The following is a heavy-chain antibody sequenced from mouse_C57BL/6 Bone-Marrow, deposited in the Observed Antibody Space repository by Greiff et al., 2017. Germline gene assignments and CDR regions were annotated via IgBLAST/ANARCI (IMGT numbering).Heavy chain of an antibody. J-gene: IGHJ1*03. V-gene: IGHV2-9-1*01. CDR3: ARKGYYGSSYVDWYFDV. Sequence: VMLVESGPGLVAPSQSLSITCTVSGFSLTSYAISWVRQPPGKGLEWLGVIWTGGGTNYNLALKSRLSISKDNSKSQVFLKMNSLQTDDTARYYCARKGYYGSSYVDWYFDVWGTGTTVTVSS. D-gene: IGHD1-1*01. CDR2: IWTGGGT. CDR1: GFSLTSYA.